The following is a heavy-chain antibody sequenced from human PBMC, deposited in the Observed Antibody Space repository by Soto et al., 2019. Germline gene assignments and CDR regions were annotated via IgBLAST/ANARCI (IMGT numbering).Heavy chain of an antibody. CDR1: GFTFSSYS. V-gene: IGHV3-48*02. Sequence: QPGGSLRLSCAASGFTFSSYSMNWVRQAPGKGLEWVSYISSSSSTIYYADSVKGRFTISRDNAKNSLYLQMNSLRDEDTAVYYCASSDCSSTSCYSYYYYGMDVWGQGTTVTVSS. CDR3: ASSDCSSTSCYSYYYYGMDV. D-gene: IGHD2-2*01. J-gene: IGHJ6*02. CDR2: ISSSSSTI.